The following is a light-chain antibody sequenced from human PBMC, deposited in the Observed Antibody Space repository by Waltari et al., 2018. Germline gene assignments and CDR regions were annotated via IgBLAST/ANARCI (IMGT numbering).Light chain of an antibody. Sequence: QSVLTQPPSVSGAPGQRVTISCTGSSSNIGAGYDVHWYQQLPGTAPKLLIYGNTNRPSGVPDRFSGSKSGTSASLAITGLQAEAEADYYCQSYDSSLSDWVFGGGTKLTVL. V-gene: IGLV1-40*01. CDR3: QSYDSSLSDWV. CDR1: SSNIGAGYD. CDR2: GNT. J-gene: IGLJ3*02.